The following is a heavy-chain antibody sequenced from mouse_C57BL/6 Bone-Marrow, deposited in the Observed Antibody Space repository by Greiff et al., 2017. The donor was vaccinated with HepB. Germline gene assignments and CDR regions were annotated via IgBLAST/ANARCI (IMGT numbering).Heavy chain of an antibody. CDR1: GYTFTDYY. D-gene: IGHD1-1*01. CDR2: INPYNGGT. Sequence: EVQLQQSGPVLVKPGASVKMSCKASGYTFTDYYMNWVKQSHGKSLEWIGVINPYNGGTSYNQKFKGKATLTVDKSSSTAYMELNSLTSEDSAVYYCARDPYYYGSSLWDDWGQGTTLTVSS. CDR3: ARDPYYYGSSLWDD. V-gene: IGHV1-19*01. J-gene: IGHJ2*01.